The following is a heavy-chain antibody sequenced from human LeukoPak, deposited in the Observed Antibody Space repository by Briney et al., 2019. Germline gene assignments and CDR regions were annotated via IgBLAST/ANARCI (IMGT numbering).Heavy chain of an antibody. CDR1: GGSFSGYY. CDR3: ARAGRDGYIGVIRGPRGYFDY. D-gene: IGHD5-24*01. J-gene: IGHJ4*02. CDR2: INHSGST. Sequence: PSETLSLTCAVYGGSFSGYYWSWIRQPPGKGLEWIGEINHSGSTNYNPSLKSRVTISVDTSKNQFSLKLSSVTAADTAVYYCARAGRDGYIGVIRGPRGYFDYWGQGTLVTVSS. V-gene: IGHV4-34*01.